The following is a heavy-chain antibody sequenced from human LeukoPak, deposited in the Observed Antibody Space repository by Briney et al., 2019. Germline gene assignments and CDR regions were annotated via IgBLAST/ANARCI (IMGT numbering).Heavy chain of an antibody. CDR1: GLTFSSFA. J-gene: IGHJ4*02. CDR3: AKEGTYYDSSGYYTH. V-gene: IGHV3-23*01. CDR2: ISGSGGAT. Sequence: GGSLRLSCAASGLTFSSFAMRWVRQAPGKGLEWVSSISGSGGATYYADSVKGRFTISRDNSKNTLFLQMSSLRVEDTAIYYCAKEGTYYDSSGYYTHWGQGTLVAVSS. D-gene: IGHD3-22*01.